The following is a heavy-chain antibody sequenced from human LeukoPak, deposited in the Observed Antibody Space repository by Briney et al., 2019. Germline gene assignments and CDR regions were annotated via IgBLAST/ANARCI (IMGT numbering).Heavy chain of an antibody. CDR1: GFTFSSYG. CDR3: TRDAESRYYDSSGYPY. V-gene: IGHV3-30*02. D-gene: IGHD3-22*01. CDR2: IRYDGSNK. J-gene: IGHJ4*02. Sequence: GGSLRLSCAASGFTFSSYGMHWVRQAPGKGLEWVAFIRYDGSNKYYADSVKGRFTISRDNSKNTLYLHVNSLKTEDTAVYYCTRDAESRYYDSSGYPYWGQGTLVTVSS.